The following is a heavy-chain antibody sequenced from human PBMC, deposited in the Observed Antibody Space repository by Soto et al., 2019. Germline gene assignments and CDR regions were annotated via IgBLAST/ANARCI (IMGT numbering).Heavy chain of an antibody. Sequence: SETLSLTCTVSGGSISSGDYYWSWIRQPPGKGLEWIGYIYYSGSTYYNPSLKSRVTISVDTSKNQFSLKLSSVTAADTAVYYCARTWRGYSYRSDIAYWGQGTLVPVSS. D-gene: IGHD5-18*01. V-gene: IGHV4-30-4*01. CDR2: IYYSGST. CDR3: ARTWRGYSYRSDIAY. CDR1: GGSISSGDYY. J-gene: IGHJ4*02.